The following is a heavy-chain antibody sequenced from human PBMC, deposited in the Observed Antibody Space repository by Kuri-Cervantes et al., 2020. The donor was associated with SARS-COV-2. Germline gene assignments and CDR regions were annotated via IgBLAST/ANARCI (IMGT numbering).Heavy chain of an antibody. CDR3: ASSSYYDFWSGYYTNYYYGMDV. V-gene: IGHV3-74*01. CDR2: INSDGSST. CDR1: GFTFSSYW. Sequence: GESLKTSCAASGFTFSSYWMHWVRQAPGKGLGWVSRINSDGSSTSYADSVKGRFTISRDNAKNTLYLQMNSLRAEDTAVYYCASSSYYDFWSGYYTNYYYGMDVWGQGTTVTVSS. D-gene: IGHD3-3*01. J-gene: IGHJ6*02.